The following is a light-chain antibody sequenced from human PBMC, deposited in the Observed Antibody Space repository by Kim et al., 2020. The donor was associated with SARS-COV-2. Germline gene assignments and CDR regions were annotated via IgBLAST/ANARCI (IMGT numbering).Light chain of an antibody. Sequence: SASVGDRVTITCRASQDISNYLAWFQQRPGKVPQRLIYGASNLQSGVPSRFSGSGFGAEFTLTISTLQPEDLATYYCLQHKSYPYTFGQGTKLEI. J-gene: IGKJ2*01. V-gene: IGKV1-17*03. CDR1: QDISNY. CDR2: GAS. CDR3: LQHKSYPYT.